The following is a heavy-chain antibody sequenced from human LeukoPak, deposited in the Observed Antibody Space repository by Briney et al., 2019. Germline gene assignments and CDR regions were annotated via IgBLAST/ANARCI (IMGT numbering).Heavy chain of an antibody. Sequence: SETLSLTCAVYGGSFSGYYWSWIRQPPGKGLEWIGYIYYSGSTNYNPSLKSRVTISVDTSKNQFSLKLSSVTAADTAVYYCARQDSSGYPLDYWGQGTLVTVSS. CDR1: GGSFSGYY. V-gene: IGHV4-59*01. CDR2: IYYSGST. CDR3: ARQDSSGYPLDY. J-gene: IGHJ4*02. D-gene: IGHD3-22*01.